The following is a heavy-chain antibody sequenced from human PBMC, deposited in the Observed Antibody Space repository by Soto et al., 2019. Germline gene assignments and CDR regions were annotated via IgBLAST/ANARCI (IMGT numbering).Heavy chain of an antibody. CDR1: GYTFTSYG. Sequence: ASVKVSCKASGYTFTSYGISWVRQAPGQGLEWMGWISAYNGNTNYAQKLQGRVTMTTDTSTSTAYTELRSLRSDDTAVYYCARDGGYWHRVYYYGMDVWGQGTTVTSP. D-gene: IGHD2-15*01. J-gene: IGHJ6*02. CDR3: ARDGGYWHRVYYYGMDV. V-gene: IGHV1-18*01. CDR2: ISAYNGNT.